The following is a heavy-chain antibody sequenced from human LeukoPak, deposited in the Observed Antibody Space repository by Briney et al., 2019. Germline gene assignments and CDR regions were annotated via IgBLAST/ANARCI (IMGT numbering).Heavy chain of an antibody. J-gene: IGHJ5*02. CDR3: ARVYNRGSGYENWFDP. Sequence: SVKVSCKASGGTFSSYAISWVRQAPGQGLEWMGGIIPIFGTANYAQKFQGRVTITADESTSTAYMELSSLRSEDTAVYYCARVYNRGSGYENWFDPWGQGTLVTVSS. D-gene: IGHD3-3*01. V-gene: IGHV1-69*01. CDR1: GGTFSSYA. CDR2: IIPIFGTA.